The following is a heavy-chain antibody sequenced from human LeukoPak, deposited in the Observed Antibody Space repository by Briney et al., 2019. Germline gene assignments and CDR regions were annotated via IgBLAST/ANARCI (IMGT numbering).Heavy chain of an antibody. J-gene: IGHJ4*02. CDR2: MHYSGST. Sequence: SETLSLTCTVSGGSISSAGHYWGWIRQPPGKGLEWIGSMHYSGSTYYNPSLKSRVTISEDTSKNQFSLKLHSMTAADSAVYYCARATVGTVEFDQWGQGTLVTVSS. CDR3: ARATVGTVEFDQ. V-gene: IGHV4-39*07. D-gene: IGHD5-12*01. CDR1: GGSISSAGHY.